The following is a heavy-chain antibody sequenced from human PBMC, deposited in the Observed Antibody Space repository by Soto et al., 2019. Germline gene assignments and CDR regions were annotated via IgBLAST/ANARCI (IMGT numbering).Heavy chain of an antibody. Sequence: GGSLRLSCAASGFTFSSYAMSWVRQAPGKGLEWVSAISGSGGSTYYADSVKGRFTISRDNSKNTLYLQMNSLRAEDTAVYYCARDIMGPASKKIGYWGQGTLVTVSS. CDR2: ISGSGGST. V-gene: IGHV3-23*01. CDR3: ARDIMGPASKKIGY. J-gene: IGHJ4*02. CDR1: GFTFSSYA. D-gene: IGHD3-16*01.